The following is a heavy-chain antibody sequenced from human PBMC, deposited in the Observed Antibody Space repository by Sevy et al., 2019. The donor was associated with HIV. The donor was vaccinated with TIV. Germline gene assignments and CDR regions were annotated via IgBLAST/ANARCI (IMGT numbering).Heavy chain of an antibody. CDR3: ARDRAYSALDY. CDR1: GFTFSDSW. D-gene: IGHD5-18*01. J-gene: IGHJ4*02. CDR2: INEDGSRL. V-gene: IGHV3-7*01. Sequence: GGSLILSCVASGFTFSDSWMTWVRQAPGKGLERIAFINEDGSRLGYVDSVRGRLTISRENTKNSLYLQMNSLRAEDTAVYFCARDRAYSALDYWGQGTLVTVSS.